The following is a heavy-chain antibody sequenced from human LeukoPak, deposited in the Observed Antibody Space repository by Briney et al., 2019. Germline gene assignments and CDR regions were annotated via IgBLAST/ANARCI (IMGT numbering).Heavy chain of an antibody. CDR1: GFTFSSYS. CDR3: AILAARPAYYYYMDV. J-gene: IGHJ6*03. Sequence: GGSLRLSCAASGFTFSSYSMNWVRQAPGKGLEWVSYISSSSSTIYYADSVKGRFTISRDNAKNSLYLQMNSLRAEDTAVYYCAILAARPAYYYYMDVWGKGTTVTVSS. D-gene: IGHD6-6*01. V-gene: IGHV3-48*01. CDR2: ISSSSSTI.